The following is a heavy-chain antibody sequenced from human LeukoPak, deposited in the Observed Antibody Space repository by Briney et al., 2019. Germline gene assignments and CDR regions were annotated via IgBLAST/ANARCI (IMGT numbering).Heavy chain of an antibody. J-gene: IGHJ4*02. CDR2: IYSGGST. Sequence: GGSQRLSCAASGFTVSSNYMSWVRQAPGKGLEWVSVIYSGGSTYYADSVKGRFTISRHNSKNTLYLQMNSLRAEDTAVYYCARVGGYSYGYYFDYWGQGTLATVSS. V-gene: IGHV3-53*04. D-gene: IGHD5-18*01. CDR1: GFTVSSNY. CDR3: ARVGGYSYGYYFDY.